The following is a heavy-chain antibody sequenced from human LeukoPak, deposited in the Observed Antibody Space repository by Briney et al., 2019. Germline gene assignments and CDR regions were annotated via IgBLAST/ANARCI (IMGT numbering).Heavy chain of an antibody. J-gene: IGHJ4*02. V-gene: IGHV4-4*07. CDR1: GGSISSYY. CDR3: ARDGSYYGSGSYSDFDY. D-gene: IGHD3-10*01. CDR2: IYTSGST. Sequence: PSETLSLTCTVSGGSISSYYWSWIRQPAGKGLEWIGRIYTSGSTNYNPSLKSRVTMSVDTSKNQFSLKLSSVTAADTAVYYCARDGSYYGSGSYSDFDYWGQGTLVTVSS.